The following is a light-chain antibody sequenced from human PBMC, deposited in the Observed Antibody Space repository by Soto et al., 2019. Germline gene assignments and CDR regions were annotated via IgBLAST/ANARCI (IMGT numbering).Light chain of an antibody. CDR3: QQYNGNPYT. CDR1: QTVTDL. V-gene: IGKV1-5*03. J-gene: IGKJ2*01. Sequence: QMTQSPSTLSASVGDRVTITCLSSQTVTDLVAWYQVKPGAAPKLLIYEASALESGVPSRFSGSGSGTEFALTISSLQPDDFATYCCQQYNGNPYTFGPGTKIEVK. CDR2: EAS.